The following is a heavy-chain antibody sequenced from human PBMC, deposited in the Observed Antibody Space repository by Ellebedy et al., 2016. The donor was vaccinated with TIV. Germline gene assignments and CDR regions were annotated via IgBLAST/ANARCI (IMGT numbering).Heavy chain of an antibody. CDR3: ATSEIVIVPAASQYYYYARDV. CDR1: GGSFSKYA. Sequence: SVKVSCXASGGSFSKYAISWVRQAPGQGLEWMGGIIPVFGTTNSAHNFQGRVTITADESTTTAYMELSSLRFEDTAVYYCATSEIVIVPAASQYYYYARDVWGHGTTVTVSS. D-gene: IGHD2-2*01. J-gene: IGHJ6*02. CDR2: IIPVFGTT. V-gene: IGHV1-69*13.